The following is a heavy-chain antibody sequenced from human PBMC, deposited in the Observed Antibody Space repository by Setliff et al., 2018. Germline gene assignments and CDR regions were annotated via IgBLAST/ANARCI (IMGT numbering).Heavy chain of an antibody. CDR2: IHQDGSER. Sequence: GGSLRLSCAASGFTFGSYWMTWVRQAPEKGLEWVANIHQDGSERHYVDSVKGRFTISRDNAKNSLDLQMDSLRGEDTAVYYCAREGLTGYSSGWYFDYYYGMDVWGQGTTVTVSS. D-gene: IGHD6-19*01. J-gene: IGHJ6*02. CDR3: AREGLTGYSSGWYFDYYYGMDV. V-gene: IGHV3-7*01. CDR1: GFTFGSYW.